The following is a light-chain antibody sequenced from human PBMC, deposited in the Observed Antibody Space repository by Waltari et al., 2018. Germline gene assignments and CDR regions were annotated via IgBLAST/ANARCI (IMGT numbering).Light chain of an antibody. J-gene: IGKJ1*01. CDR3: QQYYSYPRT. CDR1: QGISSY. Sequence: AIRMTHSQSSFSASTGDRVTITCRASQGISSYLAGYQQKPGKAPKLLIYAASTLQSGVPSRFSGSGSGTDFTLTISCLQSEDFATYYCQQYYSYPRTFGQGTKVEIK. V-gene: IGKV1-8*01. CDR2: AAS.